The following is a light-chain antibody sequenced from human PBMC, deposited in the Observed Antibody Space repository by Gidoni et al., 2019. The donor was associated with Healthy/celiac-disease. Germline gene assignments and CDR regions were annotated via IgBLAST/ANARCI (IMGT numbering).Light chain of an antibody. Sequence: EIVMTHSPATLSVSPGERATLPCRASQSVSSNLAWYQQKPGQAPRLLIYGASTRAPGIPARFSGSGSGTEFTLTISSLQSEDFAVYYCQQYNNWPPLTFGGGTKVEIK. V-gene: IGKV3-15*01. CDR2: GAS. CDR3: QQYNNWPPLT. CDR1: QSVSSN. J-gene: IGKJ4*01.